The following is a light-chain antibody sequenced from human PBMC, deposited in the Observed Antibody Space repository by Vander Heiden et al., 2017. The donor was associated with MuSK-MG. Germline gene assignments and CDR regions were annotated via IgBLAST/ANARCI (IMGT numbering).Light chain of an antibody. J-gene: IGLJ1*01. CDR1: SSNIGAGYD. V-gene: IGLV1-40*01. Sequence: QSVLTQPPSVSVAPGQRVTISCTGSSSNIGAGYDVHWYQQLPGTAPNLLIYGNSNRPSGVPDRFSGSKSGTSASLAITGLQAEDEADYYCQSYDSSLSGSRVFGTGTKVTVL. CDR2: GNS. CDR3: QSYDSSLSGSRV.